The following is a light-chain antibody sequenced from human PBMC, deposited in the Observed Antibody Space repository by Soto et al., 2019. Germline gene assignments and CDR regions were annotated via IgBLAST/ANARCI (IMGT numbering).Light chain of an antibody. CDR2: CAS. CDR1: QSVLYSSNNKNY. Sequence: DIVMTQSPDSLAVSLGERATINCKSSQSVLYSSNNKNYLAWYQQKPGQPPKLLIYCASTREFGVPDRFSGSGSGTDFTLTISSLQAEDVAVYYCQQYNSTPYTFGQGTKREIK. J-gene: IGKJ2*01. CDR3: QQYNSTPYT. V-gene: IGKV4-1*01.